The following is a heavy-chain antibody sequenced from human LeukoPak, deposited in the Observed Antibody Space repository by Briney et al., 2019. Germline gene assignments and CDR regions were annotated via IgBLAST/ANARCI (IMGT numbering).Heavy chain of an antibody. Sequence: GGSLTLSCAASGFTFSNFWMHWVRQAPGEGLMWVSRITSDGSSTNYADSVKGRFTISRDNAKNTLYLQMNSLRAEDTAVYYCARAGRWLQNWGQGTLVTVSS. CDR3: ARAGRWLQN. CDR2: ITSDGSST. D-gene: IGHD5-24*01. CDR1: GFTFSNFW. V-gene: IGHV3-74*01. J-gene: IGHJ4*02.